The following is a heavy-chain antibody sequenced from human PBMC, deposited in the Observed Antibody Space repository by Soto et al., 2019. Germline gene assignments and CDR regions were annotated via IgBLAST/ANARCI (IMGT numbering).Heavy chain of an antibody. CDR2: FDPEDGET. CDR3: ATEGSGSYSNWFDP. CDR1: GYTLTELS. D-gene: IGHD1-26*01. V-gene: IGHV1-24*01. Sequence: ASVKVSCKVSGYTLTELSMHWVRQAPGEGLEWMGGFDPEDGETIYAQKFQGRVTMTEDTSTDTAYMDLSSLRFEDTAVYYCATEGSGSYSNWFDPWAQGTMVTVAS. J-gene: IGHJ5*02.